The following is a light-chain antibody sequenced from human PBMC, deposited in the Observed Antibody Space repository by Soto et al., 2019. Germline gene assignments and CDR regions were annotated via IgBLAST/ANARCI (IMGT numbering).Light chain of an antibody. CDR2: TTI. V-gene: IGLV1-40*01. Sequence: SVLTRPPSLSGAPGQRVTISCTGTRSNNGADYDVHWYQQLPGTAPKLLIYTTINRPSGVPDRFSGSKSGTSASLAITGLQAEDEADYYCQSYDSSLSGYYVFGTGTKVTVL. CDR3: QSYDSSLSGYYV. J-gene: IGLJ1*01. CDR1: RSNNGADYD.